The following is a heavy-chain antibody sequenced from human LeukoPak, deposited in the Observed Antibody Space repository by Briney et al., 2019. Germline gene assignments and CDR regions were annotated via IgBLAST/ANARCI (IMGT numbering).Heavy chain of an antibody. Sequence: SQTLSLTCAISGDSVSNNSAAWNWIRQSPSRSLEWLGRTYYRSKWYTHYAVSVKSRITINPHTSNTQSSLHLNSVPPEDTAIYYCARYSNGCAYIDFWGQGTLVTVSS. CDR1: GDSVSNNSAA. V-gene: IGHV6-1*01. J-gene: IGHJ4*02. CDR3: ARYSNGCAYIDF. CDR2: TYYRSKWYT. D-gene: IGHD6-19*01.